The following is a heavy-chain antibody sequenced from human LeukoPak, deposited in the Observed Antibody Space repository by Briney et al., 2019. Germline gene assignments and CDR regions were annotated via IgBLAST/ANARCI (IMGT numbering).Heavy chain of an antibody. CDR3: PTCRDEFGDYGFTS. D-gene: IGHD4-17*01. J-gene: IGHJ5*02. V-gene: IGHV4-59*01. CDR2: IYNSEST. Sequence: KPSETLSLTCTFSGDSISSNNWSWIRHPPEKGLGGSGYIYNSESTKYNPSLKSQVTISVATSKNHFSLKVTSVTAADTAVYYCPTCRDEFGDYGFTSWGQGTLVTVSS. CDR1: GDSISSNN.